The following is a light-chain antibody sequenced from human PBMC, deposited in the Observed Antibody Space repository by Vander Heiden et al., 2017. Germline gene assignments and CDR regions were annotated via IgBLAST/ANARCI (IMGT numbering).Light chain of an antibody. CDR1: QSVGTD. J-gene: IGKJ5*01. CDR3: QHYVNGHPSSIT. Sequence: EIVLTQSPGTLSVSPGSRATLSCRASQSVGTDLAWYQQKPGQGPRLLIYSASTRATGIPARFSGTGSGREFTLSIRGLQSEDFAVYYCQHYVNGHPSSITFGPGTRLDIK. CDR2: SAS. V-gene: IGKV3-15*01.